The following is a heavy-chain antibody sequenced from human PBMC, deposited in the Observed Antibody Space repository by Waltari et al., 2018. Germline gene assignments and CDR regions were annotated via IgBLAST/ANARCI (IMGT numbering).Heavy chain of an antibody. D-gene: IGHD3-10*01. Sequence: EVQLVETGGGLIQPGGSLRRSGAASGFTASSNYMSCVRQAPGKGLEWVSVIYSGGSTYSADSVKGRFTISRDNSKNTLYLQMNSLRAEDTAVYYCARTRLGGGVFDYWGQGTLVTVSS. CDR3: ARTRLGGGVFDY. CDR2: IYSGGST. J-gene: IGHJ4*02. CDR1: GFTASSNY. V-gene: IGHV3-53*02.